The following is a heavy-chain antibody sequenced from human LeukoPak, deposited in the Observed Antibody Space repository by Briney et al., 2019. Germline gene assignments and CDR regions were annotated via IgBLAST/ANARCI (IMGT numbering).Heavy chain of an antibody. CDR3: AKGSGNGYGSGPFDY. Sequence: AGGSLRLSCAASGFTFSTYAMTWVRQAPGKGLEWVSAINNNAVRTYYADAVKGRFTISRDNSKNTLYLQMNSLRAEDTAIYFCAKGSGNGYGSGPFDYWGQGTLVTVSS. CDR1: GFTFSTYA. V-gene: IGHV3-23*01. CDR2: INNNAVRT. J-gene: IGHJ4*02. D-gene: IGHD3-10*01.